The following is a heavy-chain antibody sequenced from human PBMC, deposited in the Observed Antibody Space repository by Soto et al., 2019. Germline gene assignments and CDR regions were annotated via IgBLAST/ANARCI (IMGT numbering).Heavy chain of an antibody. CDR3: VSSGYFGTY. CDR1: GFTFDDNA. V-gene: IGHV3-9*01. Sequence: SLRLSCAASGFTFDDNAMHWVRQAPEKGLEWVSGINWKSDIGYADSVKGRFTISRDNAENSLYLQMNSLRAEDTALYYYVSSGYFGTYWGQGTLVTVSS. CDR2: INWKSDI. D-gene: IGHD3-22*01. J-gene: IGHJ4*02.